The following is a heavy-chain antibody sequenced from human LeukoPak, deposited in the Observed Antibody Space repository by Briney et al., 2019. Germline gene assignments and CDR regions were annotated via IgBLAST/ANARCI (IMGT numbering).Heavy chain of an antibody. V-gene: IGHV3-30*04. Sequence: PGGSLRLSCAASGFTFSSYAMHWVRQAPGKGLEWVAVISYDGSNKYYADSVKGRFTISRDNSKNTLYLQMNSLRAEDTAVYYCAKDRGGWTTDYYYGMDVWGQGTTVTVSS. CDR3: AKDRGGWTTDYYYGMDV. D-gene: IGHD4-17*01. CDR1: GFTFSSYA. CDR2: ISYDGSNK. J-gene: IGHJ6*02.